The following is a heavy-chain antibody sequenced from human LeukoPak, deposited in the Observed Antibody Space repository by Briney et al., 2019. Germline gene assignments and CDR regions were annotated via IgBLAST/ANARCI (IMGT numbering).Heavy chain of an antibody. Sequence: PGGSLRLSCAASGFTFSTYTMYWVRHPPGKRLEWVSIIGSSGGGIHYADSVKGRFTISRDNSKNTLYLQMNSLRAEDTAVYYCARVGRRLVRDAPLYYYYGMDVWGQGTTVTVSS. CDR2: IGSSGGGI. CDR3: ARVGRRLVRDAPLYYYYGMDV. D-gene: IGHD6-6*01. J-gene: IGHJ6*02. V-gene: IGHV3-23*01. CDR1: GFTFSTYT.